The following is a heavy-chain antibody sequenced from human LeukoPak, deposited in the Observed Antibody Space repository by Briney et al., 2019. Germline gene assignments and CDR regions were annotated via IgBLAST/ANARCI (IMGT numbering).Heavy chain of an antibody. CDR1: GGSISSYY. CDR2: IYYSGST. D-gene: IGHD3-10*01. Sequence: ASETLSLTCIVSGGSISSYYWSWLRQPPGKGLEGLGYIYYSGSTNYNPSLKSRVTISVDTSKNQFSLKLSSVTAADTAVYYCARVLGSGSYYDGPDYYYMDVWGKGTTVTVSS. J-gene: IGHJ6*03. CDR3: ARVLGSGSYYDGPDYYYMDV. V-gene: IGHV4-59*01.